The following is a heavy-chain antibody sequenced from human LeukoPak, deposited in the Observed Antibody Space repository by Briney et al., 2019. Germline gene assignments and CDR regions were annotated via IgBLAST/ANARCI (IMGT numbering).Heavy chain of an antibody. CDR1: GYTFTSYD. J-gene: IGHJ4*02. CDR3: ARGRSYCSGGSCYSYFDY. V-gene: IGHV1-2*02. D-gene: IGHD2-15*01. Sequence: GASVKVSCKASGYTFTSYDINWVRQATGQGREWMGWINPNSGGTNYAQKFQGRVTMTRDTSISTAYMELSRLRSDDTAVYYCARGRSYCSGGSCYSYFDYWGQGTLVTVSS. CDR2: INPNSGGT.